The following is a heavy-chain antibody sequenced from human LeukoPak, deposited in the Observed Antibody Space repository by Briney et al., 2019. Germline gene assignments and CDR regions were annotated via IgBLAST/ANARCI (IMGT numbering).Heavy chain of an antibody. V-gene: IGHV4-4*02. D-gene: IGHD3-22*01. CDR3: ARDPDYYDSSGSSGYFDL. Sequence: SGTLSLTCAVSGGSISSSNWWSWVRQPPGKGLEWIGEIYHSGSTNYNPSLKSRVTISVDTSKNQFSLKLSSVTAADTAVYYCARDPDYYDSSGSSGYFDLWGRGTLVTVSS. CDR2: IYHSGST. CDR1: GGSISSSNW. J-gene: IGHJ2*01.